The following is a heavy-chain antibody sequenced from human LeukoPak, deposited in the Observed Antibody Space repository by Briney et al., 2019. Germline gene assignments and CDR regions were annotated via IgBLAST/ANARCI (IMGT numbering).Heavy chain of an antibody. D-gene: IGHD2-21*02. CDR2: ISSSSSYI. CDR3: ARVTRSPFGWFDP. V-gene: IGHV3-21*01. CDR1: GFTFSSYS. J-gene: IGHJ5*02. Sequence: KLGGSLRLSCAASGFTFSSYSMNWVRQAPGRGLEWVSSISSSSSYIYYTDSVKGRFTISRDNAKNSLYLQTNSLRVEDTAVYYCARVTRSPFGWFDPWGQGTLVTVSS.